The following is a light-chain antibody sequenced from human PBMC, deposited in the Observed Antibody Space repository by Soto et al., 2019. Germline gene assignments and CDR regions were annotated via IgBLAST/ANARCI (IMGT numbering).Light chain of an antibody. CDR1: QSVSRSY. CDR2: GAS. Sequence: EIVLTQSPGTLSLSPGERATLSCRASQSVSRSYLAWYQQKPGQATRLLIYGASSSATGIPDRFSGSGSGTYFPLTISRLEPEDFAVYYCQQYGSSPLTFGGGTKVEIK. J-gene: IGKJ4*01. CDR3: QQYGSSPLT. V-gene: IGKV3-20*01.